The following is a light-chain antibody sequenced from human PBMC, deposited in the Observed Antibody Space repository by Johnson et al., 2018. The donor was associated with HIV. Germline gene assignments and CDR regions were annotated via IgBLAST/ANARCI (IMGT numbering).Light chain of an antibody. Sequence: QSVLTQPPSVSAAPGQKVTISCSGSSSNIGNNYVSWYQQLQGTAPKLLIYDNNKRPSGIPDRFSGSKSGTSATLGITGLQTGDEADYYCGTWDSSLSAYVFATATKVTVL. CDR1: SSNIGNNY. CDR3: GTWDSSLSAYV. V-gene: IGLV1-51*01. CDR2: DNN. J-gene: IGLJ1*01.